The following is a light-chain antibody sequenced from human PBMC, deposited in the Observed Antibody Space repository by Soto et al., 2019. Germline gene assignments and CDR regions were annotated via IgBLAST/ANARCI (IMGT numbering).Light chain of an antibody. J-gene: IGLJ1*01. V-gene: IGLV2-23*01. Sequence: QSALTQPASVSGSPGQSITISCTGSSSDVGSYNLVSWYLQVPGKAPRVLIYEGTKRPSGVSNRFSGSMSGNTASLTISGLQAEDEADYYCCSYAGSTTFVFGTGTKVTVL. CDR2: EGT. CDR1: SSDVGSYNL. CDR3: CSYAGSTTFV.